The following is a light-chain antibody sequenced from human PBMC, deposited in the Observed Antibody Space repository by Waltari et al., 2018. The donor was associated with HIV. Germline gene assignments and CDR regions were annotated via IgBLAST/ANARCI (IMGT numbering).Light chain of an antibody. CDR1: SSTIGSNT. CDR2: GKN. Sequence: QSVLTQPPSTSGTPGQRVTISCSGSSSTIGSNTVRWFQQLPGKAPQLLISGKNRRPSGVPDRFSGAKSGTSASLAIGGLQSEEEADYYCASWDDSLNWPVFGGGTTLTVL. CDR3: ASWDDSLNWPV. J-gene: IGLJ2*01. V-gene: IGLV1-44*01.